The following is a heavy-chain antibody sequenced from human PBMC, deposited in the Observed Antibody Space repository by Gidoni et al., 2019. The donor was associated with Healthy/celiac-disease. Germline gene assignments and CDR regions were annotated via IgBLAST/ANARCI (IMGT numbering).Heavy chain of an antibody. D-gene: IGHD2-2*02. Sequence: QVQLVESGGGVVQPGRSLGRSCEAPGFTFRSYAMHWVRQAPGKGLEWVAVISYDGSNKYYADPVKGRFTISRDNSKNTLYLQMNSLRAEDTAVYYCAREWAAYTFDYWGQGTLVTVSS. J-gene: IGHJ4*02. CDR1: GFTFRSYA. CDR3: AREWAAYTFDY. V-gene: IGHV3-30*04. CDR2: ISYDGSNK.